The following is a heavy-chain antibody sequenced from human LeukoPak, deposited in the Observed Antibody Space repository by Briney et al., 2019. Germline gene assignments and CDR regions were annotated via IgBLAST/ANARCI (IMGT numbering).Heavy chain of an antibody. D-gene: IGHD3-22*01. Sequence: SVKVSCKASGGTFSSYAISWVRQAPGQGLEWMGGIIPIFGTANYAQKFQGRVTITTDESTCTAYMELSSLRSEDTAVYYCARATYYYDSSGYYYPHRFDYWGQGTLVTVSS. V-gene: IGHV1-69*05. CDR3: ARATYYYDSSGYYYPHRFDY. CDR1: GGTFSSYA. CDR2: IIPIFGTA. J-gene: IGHJ4*02.